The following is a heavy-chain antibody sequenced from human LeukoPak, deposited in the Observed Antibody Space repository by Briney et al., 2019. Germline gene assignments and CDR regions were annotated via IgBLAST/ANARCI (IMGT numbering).Heavy chain of an antibody. D-gene: IGHD3-3*01. CDR1: GYTFTSYD. J-gene: IGHJ3*02. CDR3: ASVLWSGYPHAFDI. CDR2: MNPNSGNT. V-gene: IGHV1-8*03. Sequence: ASVKVSCKASGYTFTSYDINWVRQATGQGPEWMGWMNPNSGNTGYAQKFQGRVTITRNTSISTAYMELSSLRSEDTAVYYCASVLWSGYPHAFDIWGQGTMVTVSS.